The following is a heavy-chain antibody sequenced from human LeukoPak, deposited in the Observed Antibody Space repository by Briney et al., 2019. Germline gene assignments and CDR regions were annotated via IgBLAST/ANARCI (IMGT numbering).Heavy chain of an antibody. J-gene: IGHJ4*02. CDR1: GYSFTNYW. D-gene: IGHD6-19*01. CDR3: ARRRGDTVAGPDY. CDR2: IHPGDSNT. Sequence: PGESLKISCQGSGYSFTNYWIVWVRQMPGQGLEYMGIIHPGDSNTKYSPSFEGQVIISVDKSISTAYLQWSSLKASDSAIYYCARRRGDTVAGPDYWGQGTLVTVYS. V-gene: IGHV5-51*01.